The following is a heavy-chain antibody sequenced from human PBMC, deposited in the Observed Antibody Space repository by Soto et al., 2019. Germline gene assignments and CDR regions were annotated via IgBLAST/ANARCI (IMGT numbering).Heavy chain of an antibody. V-gene: IGHV6-1*01. CDR2: TYYRSKWYN. Sequence: SQTLSLTCVISGDSVSSNSAAWNWIRQSPSRGLEWLGRTYYRSKWYNDYAVSVRSRITINPDTSKNQFSLQLNSVTPEDTAVYYCARVGYYYDSSGYYGRYYYYGMDVWGQGTTVTVSS. J-gene: IGHJ6*02. CDR3: ARVGYYYDSSGYYGRYYYYGMDV. D-gene: IGHD3-22*01. CDR1: GDSVSSNSAA.